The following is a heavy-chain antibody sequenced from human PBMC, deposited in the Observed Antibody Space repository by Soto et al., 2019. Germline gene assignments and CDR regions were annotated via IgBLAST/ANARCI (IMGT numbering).Heavy chain of an antibody. CDR3: ARDPQGSYCYIDY. Sequence: ASVKVSCKASGYTFTGYYMHWVRQAPGQGLEWMGWINPNSGGTNYAQKFQGRVTMTRDTSISTAYMELSRLRSDDTAVYYCARDPQGSYCYIDYWGQGTPVTVSS. J-gene: IGHJ4*02. CDR1: GYTFTGYY. D-gene: IGHD3-10*01. V-gene: IGHV1-2*02. CDR2: INPNSGGT.